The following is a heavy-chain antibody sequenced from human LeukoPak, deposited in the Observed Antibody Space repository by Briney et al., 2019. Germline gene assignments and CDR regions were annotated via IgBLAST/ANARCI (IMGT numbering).Heavy chain of an antibody. Sequence: GESLKISRNGSGYXFSSYWIRWVRQMPGKGLEGMGRIYPSDSYTNDSPSFQGHVTLSADNSISTTYLPWSALKPSDTPIYYCARFGFGELQFDYWGQGTLVTVSS. V-gene: IGHV5-10-1*01. CDR2: IYPSDSYT. CDR3: ARFGFGELQFDY. CDR1: GYXFSSYW. J-gene: IGHJ4*02. D-gene: IGHD3-10*01.